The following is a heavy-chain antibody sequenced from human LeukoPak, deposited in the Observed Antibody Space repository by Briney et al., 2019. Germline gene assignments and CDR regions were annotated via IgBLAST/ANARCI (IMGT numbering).Heavy chain of an antibody. CDR2: IYYSGST. V-gene: IGHV4-59*01. CDR3: ARATVTTPHFDY. D-gene: IGHD4-17*01. J-gene: IGHJ4*02. CDR1: GGSISSYY. Sequence: SETLSLTCTVSGGSISSYYWSWVRQPPGKGLEWIGYIYYSGSTNYNPSLKSRVTISVDTSKNQFSLKLSSVTAADTAVYYCARATVTTPHFDYWGQGTLVTVSS.